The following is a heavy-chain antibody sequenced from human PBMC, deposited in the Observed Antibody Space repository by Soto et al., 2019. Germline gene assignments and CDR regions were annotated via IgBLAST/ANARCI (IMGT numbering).Heavy chain of an antibody. CDR2: INHSGST. CDR1: GGSFSGYY. CDR3: ARDRIVVVPAAMKLYYYYGMDV. Sequence: SETLSLTCAVYGGSFSGYYWSWIRQPPGKGLEWIGEINHSGSTNYNPSLKSRVTISVDTSKNQFSLKLSSVTAADTAVYYCARDRIVVVPAAMKLYYYYGMDVWGQGTTVT. D-gene: IGHD2-2*01. V-gene: IGHV4-34*01. J-gene: IGHJ6*02.